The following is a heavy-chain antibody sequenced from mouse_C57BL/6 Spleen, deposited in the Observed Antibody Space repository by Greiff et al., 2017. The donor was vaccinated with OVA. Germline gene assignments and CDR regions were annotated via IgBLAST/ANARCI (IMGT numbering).Heavy chain of an antibody. J-gene: IGHJ3*01. D-gene: IGHD1-1*01. CDR1: GFSLTSYG. Sequence: VQLQQSGPGLVQPSQSLSITCTVSGFSLTSYGVHWVRQSPGKGLEWLGVIWSGGSTDYNAAFISRLSISKDNSKSQVFFKMNSLQADDTAIYYCATSILRAWFAYWGQGTLVTVSA. CDR3: ATSILRAWFAY. CDR2: IWSGGST. V-gene: IGHV2-2*01.